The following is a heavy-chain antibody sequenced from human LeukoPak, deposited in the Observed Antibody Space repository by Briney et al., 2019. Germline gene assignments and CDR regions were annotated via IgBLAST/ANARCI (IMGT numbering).Heavy chain of an antibody. CDR1: GGSISSGGYY. CDR3: ARLSGDGYTGLEALYDY. V-gene: IGHV4-30-2*01. D-gene: IGHD5-24*01. Sequence: PSEALSLTCTVSGGSISSGGYYWSWIRQPPGKGLEWIGYIYHSGSTYYNPSLKSRVTISVDRSKNQFSLKLSSVTAADTAVYYCARLSGDGYTGLEALYDYWGQGTLVTVSS. J-gene: IGHJ4*02. CDR2: IYHSGST.